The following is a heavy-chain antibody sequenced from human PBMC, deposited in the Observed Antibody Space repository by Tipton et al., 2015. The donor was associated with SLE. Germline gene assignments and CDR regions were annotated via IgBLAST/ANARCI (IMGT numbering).Heavy chain of an antibody. CDR3: ARGAAMEAFDI. D-gene: IGHD5-18*01. CDR1: GYTFNDYY. Sequence: QLVQSGAEVKKSGASVKVSCKASGYTFNDYYIHWVRQAPGQGLEWMGWISPDSGVTHHEQKFQGRVTMTRDTSISTAYMEVRSLRYDDTAIYYCARGAAMEAFDIWGQGTMVTVSS. CDR2: ISPDSGVT. J-gene: IGHJ3*02. V-gene: IGHV1-2*02.